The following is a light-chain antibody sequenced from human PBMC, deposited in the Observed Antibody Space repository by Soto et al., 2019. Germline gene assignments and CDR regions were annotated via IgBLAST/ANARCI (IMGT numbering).Light chain of an antibody. J-gene: IGKJ2*01. CDR2: GAS. CDR1: QSFSTN. Sequence: EIVVTQSPATLSVSPGERATLSCRASQSFSTNLAWYQPKPGQAPSLLIYGASRRATGIPARFSGSGSGTEFTLTISRLQSDDVAVYYCQQYDNWPPYTFGQGSKVDIK. V-gene: IGKV3-15*01. CDR3: QQYDNWPPYT.